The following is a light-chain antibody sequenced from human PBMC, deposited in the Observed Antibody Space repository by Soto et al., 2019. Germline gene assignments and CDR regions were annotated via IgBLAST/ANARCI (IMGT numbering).Light chain of an antibody. V-gene: IGKV3-15*01. Sequence: EVVMAQSPVTLSVSPGEGATLSCRSSHSVTSNLAWYQHKPGQAPRLLIYAASTRAAGIPARFSVSGSGTEFTLTISSLQSEDFAVYYGQQYNDWPLSFGGGTKVEIK. CDR2: AAS. CDR1: HSVTSN. CDR3: QQYNDWPLS. J-gene: IGKJ4*01.